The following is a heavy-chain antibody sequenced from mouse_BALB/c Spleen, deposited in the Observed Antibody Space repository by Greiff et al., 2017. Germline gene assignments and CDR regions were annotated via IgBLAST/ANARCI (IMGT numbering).Heavy chain of an antibody. V-gene: IGHV5-6-4*01. CDR3: TRGGFTTVVAPYAMDY. J-gene: IGHJ4*01. CDR2: ISSGGSYT. D-gene: IGHD1-1*01. CDR1: GFTFSSYT. Sequence: EVMLVESGGGLVKPGGSLKLSCAASGFTFSSYTMSWVRQTPEKRLEWVATISSGGSYTYYPDSVKGRFTISRDNAKNTLYLQMSSLKSEDTAMYYCTRGGFTTVVAPYAMDYWGQGTSVTVSS.